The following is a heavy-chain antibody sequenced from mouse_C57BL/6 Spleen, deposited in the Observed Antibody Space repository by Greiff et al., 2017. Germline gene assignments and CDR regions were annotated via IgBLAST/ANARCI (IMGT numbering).Heavy chain of an antibody. Sequence: VQLQQSGTVLARPGASVKMSCTTSGYTFTSYCMHWVKQTPGQGLEWIGAIYPGNSDTSYSQKFKGKAKLTAVTSASTAYMELSRLTNEDSAVYYCNRNDYVLPFDDWGQGITLTVSS. J-gene: IGHJ2*01. D-gene: IGHD2-13*01. CDR2: IYPGNSDT. CDR1: GYTFTSYC. V-gene: IGHV1-5*01. CDR3: NRNDYVLPFDD.